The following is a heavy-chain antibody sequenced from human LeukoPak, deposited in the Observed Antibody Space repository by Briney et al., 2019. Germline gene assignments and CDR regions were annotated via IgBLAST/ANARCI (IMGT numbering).Heavy chain of an antibody. J-gene: IGHJ5*02. CDR1: GGTFSSYA. CDR2: IIPILGIA. V-gene: IGHV1-69*04. D-gene: IGHD3-10*01. CDR3: ARGRSGFRELFNWFDP. Sequence: SVKVSCKASGGTFSSYAISWVRQAPGQGLEWMGRIIPILGIANYAQKFQGRVTITADKSTSTAYMELSSLRSEDTAVYYCARGRSGFRELFNWFDPWGRGTLVTVSS.